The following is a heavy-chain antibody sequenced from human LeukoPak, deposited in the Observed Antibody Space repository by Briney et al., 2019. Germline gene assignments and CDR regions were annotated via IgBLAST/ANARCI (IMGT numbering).Heavy chain of an antibody. V-gene: IGHV4-34*01. CDR2: INHSGST. J-gene: IGHJ4*02. CDR1: GGSFSGYY. CDR3: ASKSYGDYPVDY. D-gene: IGHD4-17*01. Sequence: SETLSLTCAVYGGSFSGYYWSWIRQPPGKGLEWIGEINHSGSTNYNPSLKSRVTISVDTSKNQFSLKLSSVTAAGTAVYYCASKSYGDYPVDYWGQGTLVTVSS.